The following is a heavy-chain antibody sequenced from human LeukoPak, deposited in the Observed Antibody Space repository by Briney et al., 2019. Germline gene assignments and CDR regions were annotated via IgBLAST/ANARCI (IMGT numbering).Heavy chain of an antibody. CDR3: ARELVDYDFWSGYYPKYYFDY. Sequence: PSETLSLTCAVSGGSFSGYYWSWIRQPPGKGLEGIGEINHSGSTNYNPSLKSRVTISVDTSKNQFSLKLSSVTAADTAVYYCARELVDYDFWSGYYPKYYFDYWGQGTLVTVSS. V-gene: IGHV4-34*01. CDR1: GGSFSGYY. J-gene: IGHJ4*02. D-gene: IGHD3-3*01. CDR2: INHSGST.